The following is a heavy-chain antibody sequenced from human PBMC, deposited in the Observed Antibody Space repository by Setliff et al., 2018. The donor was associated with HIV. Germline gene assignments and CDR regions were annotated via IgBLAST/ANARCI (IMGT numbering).Heavy chain of an antibody. Sequence: GASVKVSCKASGYTFSDYYLHWVRQAPGQGPEWMGWINPNSGGTNYAQKFQGRVTMTRATSISTAYMELSRLRSDDAAVYYCAREATVAARLGFDYWGQGALVTVS. CDR3: AREATVAARLGFDY. CDR1: GYTFSDYY. V-gene: IGHV1-2*02. D-gene: IGHD6-6*01. J-gene: IGHJ4*02. CDR2: INPNSGGT.